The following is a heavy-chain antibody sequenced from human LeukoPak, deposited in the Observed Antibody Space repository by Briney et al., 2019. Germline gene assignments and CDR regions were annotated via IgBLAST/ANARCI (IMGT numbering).Heavy chain of an antibody. CDR3: AKDHYGGNLGAFDI. Sequence: GGSLRLSCAASGFTFASYMIHWVRQAPGKGLEYVSSISADGISTFYADSVTGRFTISRDNSKNTLYLQMNSLRAEDTAVYYCAKDHYGGNLGAFDIWGQGTMVTVSS. J-gene: IGHJ3*02. D-gene: IGHD4-23*01. V-gene: IGHV3-64*02. CDR2: ISADGIST. CDR1: GFTFASYM.